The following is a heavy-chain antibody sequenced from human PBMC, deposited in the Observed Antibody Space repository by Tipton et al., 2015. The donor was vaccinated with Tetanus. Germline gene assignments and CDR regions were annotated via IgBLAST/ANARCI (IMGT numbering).Heavy chain of an antibody. J-gene: IGHJ6*02. D-gene: IGHD2-21*01. Sequence: TLFLTCTVSGGSISSFYWYWIRQPPGKGLEWIAYIYQNGDANYNPSLQSRVTISVDTSKNQFSLQLAFVTAADTAIYYCARERIEAFYYHGLDVWGPGTTVTVSS. CDR2: IYQNGDA. CDR1: GGSISSFY. V-gene: IGHV4-59*01. CDR3: ARERIEAFYYHGLDV.